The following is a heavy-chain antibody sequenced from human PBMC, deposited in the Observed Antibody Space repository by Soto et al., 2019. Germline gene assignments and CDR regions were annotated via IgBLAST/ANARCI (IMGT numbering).Heavy chain of an antibody. CDR2: VYHSGST. CDR1: GASIITNNW. CDR3: AVPGAGDFDY. D-gene: IGHD6-13*01. Sequence: NPSETLSLTCAVSGASIITNNWWSFVRQPPGKGLEWIGEVYHSGSTNCNPSLKSRVTISIDKSKNQFSLRLTSMTAADTAVYYCAVPGAGDFDYWSQGTLVTVSS. J-gene: IGHJ4*02. V-gene: IGHV4-4*02.